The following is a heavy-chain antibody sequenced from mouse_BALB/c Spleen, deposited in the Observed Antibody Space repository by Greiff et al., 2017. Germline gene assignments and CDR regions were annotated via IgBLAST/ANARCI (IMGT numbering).Heavy chain of an antibody. CDR1: GYTFTSYT. V-gene: IGHV1-4*02. CDR3: ARSHYYGSSYGYAMDY. D-gene: IGHD1-1*01. J-gene: IGHJ4*01. CDR2: INPSSGYT. Sequence: VQLQQSAAELARPGASVKMSCKASGYTFTSYTMHWVKQRPGQGLEWIGYINPSSGYTEYNQKFKDKTTLTADKSSSTAYMQLSSLTSEDSAVYYCARSHYYGSSYGYAMDYWGQGTSVTVSS.